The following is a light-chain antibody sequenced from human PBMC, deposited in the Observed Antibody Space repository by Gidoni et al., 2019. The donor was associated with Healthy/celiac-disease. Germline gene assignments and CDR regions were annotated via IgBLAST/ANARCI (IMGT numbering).Light chain of an antibody. Sequence: EIVMTPSPATLSVSPGERATLSCRASQSVSSNLAWYQQKPGQAPRPLIYGASTRATGIPARFSGSGSGTEFTLTISSLQSEDFAVYYCQQYNNWPYTFGQGTKLEIK. CDR3: QQYNNWPYT. CDR1: QSVSSN. CDR2: GAS. V-gene: IGKV3-15*01. J-gene: IGKJ2*01.